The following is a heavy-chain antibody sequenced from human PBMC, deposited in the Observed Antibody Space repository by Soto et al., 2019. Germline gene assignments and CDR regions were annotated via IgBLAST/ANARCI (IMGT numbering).Heavy chain of an antibody. V-gene: IGHV1-69*13. D-gene: IGHD2-21*02. CDR1: GGTFSSYA. Sequence: GASVKVSCKASGGTFSSYAISWVRQAPGQGLEWMEGIIPIFGTANYAQKFQGRVTITADESTSTAYMELSSLRSEDTAVYYCARACGGDCSLYYGMDVWGQGTTVTVSS. CDR2: IIPIFGTA. CDR3: ARACGGDCSLYYGMDV. J-gene: IGHJ6*02.